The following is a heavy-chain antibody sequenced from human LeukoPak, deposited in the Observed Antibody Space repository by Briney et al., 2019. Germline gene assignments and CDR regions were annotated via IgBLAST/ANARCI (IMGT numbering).Heavy chain of an antibody. V-gene: IGHV3-53*04. D-gene: IGHD3-22*01. Sequence: GGSLTLSCGASGLNVSSNYMSWVRQAPGRGLEWVSVIYRGGSKYYADSVKGRFTISRHNSKNTLYFQMNSLSPEDTAGYYCASSGYYDSSIFNYWGQGTLVTVSS. CDR1: GLNVSSNY. CDR3: ASSGYYDSSIFNY. J-gene: IGHJ4*02. CDR2: IYRGGSK.